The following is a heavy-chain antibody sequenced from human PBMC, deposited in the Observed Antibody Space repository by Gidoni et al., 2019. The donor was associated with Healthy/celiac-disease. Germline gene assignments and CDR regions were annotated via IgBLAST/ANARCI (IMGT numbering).Heavy chain of an antibody. CDR2: IGTAGDT. D-gene: IGHD3-3*01. CDR1: GFTFSSYD. V-gene: IGHV3-13*04. Sequence: EVQLVESGGGLVQPGGSLSLSCAASGFTFSSYDMHWVRQATGKGLEWVSAIGTAGDTYYPGSVKGRFTISRENAKNSLYLQMNSLRAGDTAVYYCARGPYYDFWSGYYRPHGYFDLWGRGTLVTVSS. CDR3: ARGPYYDFWSGYYRPHGYFDL. J-gene: IGHJ2*01.